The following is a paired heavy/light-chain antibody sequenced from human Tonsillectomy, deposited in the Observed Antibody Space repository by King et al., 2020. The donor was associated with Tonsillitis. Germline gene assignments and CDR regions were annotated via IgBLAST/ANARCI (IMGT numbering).Heavy chain of an antibody. J-gene: IGHJ4*02. D-gene: IGHD4-17*01. CDR1: GFTFSSYS. CDR2: ISSSGISK. Sequence: EVQLVESGGDLVQPEGSLRLSCAASGFTFSSYSMNWVRQAPGKGLEWVSYISSSGISKYYADSVTGRLTISRDNAKNSLYLQMNSLRAEDTAVYYCARDRSNDYGVFDYWGQGTLVTVSS. V-gene: IGHV3-48*04. CDR3: ARDRSNDYGVFDY.
Light chain of an antibody. CDR3: QQYDNLPLT. V-gene: IGKV1-33*01. J-gene: IGKJ3*01. CDR1: QDISKY. CDR2: DAS. Sequence: DIQMTQSPSSLSASVGDRVTITCQASQDISKYLNWYQQKPGKAPKLLIYDASNLETGVPSRFSGSGSATDFTFTISSLQPEDIAIYYCQQYDNLPLTFGPGTKVDIK.